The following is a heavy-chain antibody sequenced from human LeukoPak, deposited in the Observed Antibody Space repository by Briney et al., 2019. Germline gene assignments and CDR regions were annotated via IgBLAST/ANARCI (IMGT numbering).Heavy chain of an antibody. Sequence: ASVKVSCKASGGTFISYAISWVRQAPGQGLEWMGRIIPILGIANYAQKFQGRVTITADESTSTAYMELSSLRSEDTAVYYCARARITGYYPNYYYYGMDVWGQGTTVTVSS. D-gene: IGHD3-9*01. CDR1: GGTFISYA. V-gene: IGHV1-69*04. CDR3: ARARITGYYPNYYYYGMDV. CDR2: IIPILGIA. J-gene: IGHJ6*02.